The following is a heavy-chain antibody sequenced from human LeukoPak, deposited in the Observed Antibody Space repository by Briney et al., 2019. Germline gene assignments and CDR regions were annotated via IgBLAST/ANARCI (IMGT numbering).Heavy chain of an antibody. CDR1: GYTFTRYY. J-gene: IGHJ4*02. D-gene: IGHD3-10*01. V-gene: IGHV1-18*04. CDR3: ARVVLDGSGSYYNVDDY. CDR2: ISAYNGNT. Sequence: ASVKASCKASGYTFTRYYMHWVRQAPGHGLEWRGWISAYNGNTNYAQKPQGRATMTTDTSTSTAYMELTSLRSDDAAVYYCARVVLDGSGSYYNVDDYWGQGTLVTVSS.